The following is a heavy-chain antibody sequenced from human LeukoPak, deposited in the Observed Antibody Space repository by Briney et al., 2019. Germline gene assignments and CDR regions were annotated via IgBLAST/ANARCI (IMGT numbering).Heavy chain of an antibody. CDR2: IRSKANSYAT. V-gene: IGHV3-73*01. CDR1: GFTFSGSA. CDR3: TRHTAMVLT. D-gene: IGHD5-18*01. J-gene: IGHJ4*02. Sequence: GSLKLSCAASGFTFSGSAMHWVRQASGKGLEWVGRIRSKANSYATAYAASVKGRFTISRDDSKNTAYLQMNSLKTEDTAVYYCTRHTAMVLTWGQGTLVTVYS.